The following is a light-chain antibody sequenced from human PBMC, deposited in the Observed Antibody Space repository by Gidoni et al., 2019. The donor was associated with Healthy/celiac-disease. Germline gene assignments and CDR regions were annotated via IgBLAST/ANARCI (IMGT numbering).Light chain of an antibody. CDR1: QSVSSY. CDR2: DAS. J-gene: IGKJ5*01. Sequence: EIVLTQSPATLSLSPGERATLSCRASQSVSSYLAWYQQKPGQAPRLLIYDASNRATGIPARFSGSGSGTEFTLTISSLEPEDFAVYYCQQRSNWPITFGQETRLEIK. CDR3: QQRSNWPIT. V-gene: IGKV3-11*01.